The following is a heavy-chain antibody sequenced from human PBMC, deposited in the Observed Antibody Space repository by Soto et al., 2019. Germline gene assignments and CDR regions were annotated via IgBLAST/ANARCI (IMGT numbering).Heavy chain of an antibody. CDR2: IYYSGTT. CDR1: GDSISTYDYY. J-gene: IGHJ4*02. D-gene: IGHD3-10*01. V-gene: IGHV4-30-4*01. CDR3: ARGIGVFDS. Sequence: SETLSLTCTVSGDSISTYDYYWSWFRQPPGEGLQWIGYIYYSGTTYYNPSLKSRVTLSMDTSKNQFSLRPSSVTAADTAVYYCARGIGVFDSWGQGTLVTVSS.